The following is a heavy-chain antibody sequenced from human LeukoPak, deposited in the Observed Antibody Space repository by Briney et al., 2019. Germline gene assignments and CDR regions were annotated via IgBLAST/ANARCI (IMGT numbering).Heavy chain of an antibody. V-gene: IGHV3-74*01. D-gene: IGHD3-10*02. J-gene: IGHJ4*02. CDR2: INPDGSRT. CDR1: GFTFSSYW. Sequence: PGGSLRLSCAASGFTFSSYWMHWVRQAPGKGLVWVSRINPDGSRTSYADSVKGRFTISRDDSKNTLSLQMNSLRTEDTAIYYCAKFIWSGPYNCFDYWGQGTLVTVSS. CDR3: AKFIWSGPYNCFDY.